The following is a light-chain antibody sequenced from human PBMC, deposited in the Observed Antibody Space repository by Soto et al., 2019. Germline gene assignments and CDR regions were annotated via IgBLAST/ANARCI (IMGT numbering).Light chain of an antibody. Sequence: EIVMTQSPATLSVSPGERATLSCRASQSVSSNLAWYQQKPGQAPRPLIYGASTRAIGIPARFSGSGSGTEFTLTISHVQSEDFAVYYCQQYNNWYTFDQGTKLEI. CDR2: GAS. CDR1: QSVSSN. V-gene: IGKV3-15*01. J-gene: IGKJ2*01. CDR3: QQYNNWYT.